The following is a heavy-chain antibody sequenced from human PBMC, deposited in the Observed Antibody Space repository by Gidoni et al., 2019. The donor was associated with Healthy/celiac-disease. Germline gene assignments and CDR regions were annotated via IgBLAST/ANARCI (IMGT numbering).Heavy chain of an antibody. CDR2: IIPIFGTA. Sequence: QVQLVQSGAEVKKPGSSVKVSCKASGGTFSSYAISWVRQAPGQGLEWMGGIIPIFGTANYAQKFQGRVTITADKSTSTAYMELSSLRSEDTAVYYCARGITPFWGAGTDTYYYMDVWGKGTTVTVSS. J-gene: IGHJ6*03. D-gene: IGHD6-19*01. V-gene: IGHV1-69*06. CDR3: ARGITPFWGAGTDTYYYMDV. CDR1: GGTFSSYA.